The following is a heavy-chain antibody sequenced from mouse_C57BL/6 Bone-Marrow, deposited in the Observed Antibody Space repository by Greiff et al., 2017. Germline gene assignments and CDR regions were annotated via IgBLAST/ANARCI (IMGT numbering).Heavy chain of an antibody. CDR1: GYTFTGYS. Sequence: VQLQQSDAELVMPGASVKISCKASGYTFTGYSMHWVKQRPGQGLAWIGDIYPSDGYTNYNQKFKGKSTLTVDKSSSTAYMQLSSLTSEDSAVYYCARVGYYGFAYWGQGTLVTVSA. CDR3: ARVGYYGFAY. J-gene: IGHJ3*01. V-gene: IGHV1-69*01. D-gene: IGHD2-3*01. CDR2: IYPSDGYT.